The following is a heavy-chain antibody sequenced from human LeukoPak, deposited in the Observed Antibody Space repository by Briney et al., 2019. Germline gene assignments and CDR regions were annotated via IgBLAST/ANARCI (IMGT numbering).Heavy chain of an antibody. Sequence: GGSVRLSCAASGFTFSSYAMHWVRQAPGKGLEYVSTISSNGGSTYYANSVKGRFTISRDNSKNTLYLQVGRLRAEDMAVYYCARAGYGDYARLGIWGQGTMVPVSP. CDR1: GFTFSSYA. J-gene: IGHJ3*02. CDR2: ISSNGGST. CDR3: ARAGYGDYARLGI. V-gene: IGHV3-64*01. D-gene: IGHD4-17*01.